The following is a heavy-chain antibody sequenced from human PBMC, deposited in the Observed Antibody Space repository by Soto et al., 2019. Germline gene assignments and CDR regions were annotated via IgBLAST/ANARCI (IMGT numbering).Heavy chain of an antibody. CDR1: GDSVSSNSAA. D-gene: IGHD3-16*01. J-gene: IGHJ6*02. CDR2: TYYRSKWYN. CDR3: ARSRGDYGPDYYYYYGMDV. V-gene: IGHV6-1*01. Sequence: SQTLSLTCAIFGDSVSSNSAAWNWIRQSPSRGLEWLGRTYYRSKWYNDYEVSVKSRITINPDTSKNQFSLQLNSVTPEDTAVYYCARSRGDYGPDYYYYYGMDVWGQGTTVIVSS.